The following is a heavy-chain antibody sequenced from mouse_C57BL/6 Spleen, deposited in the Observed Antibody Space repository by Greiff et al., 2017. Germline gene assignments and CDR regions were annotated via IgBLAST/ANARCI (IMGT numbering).Heavy chain of an antibody. CDR3: ARDSLVLDY. Sequence: EVQGVESGGGLVKPGGSLKLSCAASGFTFSSYAMSWVRQTPEKRLEWVATISDGGSYTYYPDNVKGRFTISRDNAKNNLYLQMSHLKSEDTAMYYCARDSLVLDYWGQGTTLTVSS. J-gene: IGHJ2*01. CDR2: ISDGGSYT. V-gene: IGHV5-4*01. CDR1: GFTFSSYA.